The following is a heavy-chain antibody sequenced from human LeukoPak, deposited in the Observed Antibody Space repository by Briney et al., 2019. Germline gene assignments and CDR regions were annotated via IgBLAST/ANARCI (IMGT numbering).Heavy chain of an antibody. CDR2: ISAYNGNT. D-gene: IGHD4-11*01. J-gene: IGHJ5*02. CDR1: GYTFTSYG. Sequence: ASVKVSCKAPGYTFTSYGISWVRQAPGQGLEWMGWISAYNGNTNYAQKLQGRVTMTTDTSTSTAYMELRSLRSDDTAVYYCARDWPGKQTTPNWFDPWGQGTLVTVSS. V-gene: IGHV1-18*01. CDR3: ARDWPGKQTTPNWFDP.